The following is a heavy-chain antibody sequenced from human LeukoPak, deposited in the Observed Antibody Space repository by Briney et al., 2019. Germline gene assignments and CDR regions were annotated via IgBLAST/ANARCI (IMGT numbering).Heavy chain of an antibody. D-gene: IGHD3-10*01. J-gene: IGHJ5*02. V-gene: IGHV5-51*01. CDR1: GYSFTSYW. CDR3: ARCIYGSGSYYNNWFDP. CDR2: IYPGDSDT. Sequence: GGSLKISCKGSGYSFTSYWIGWVRQMPGKGLEWMGIIYPGDSDTRYSPSFQGQVTISADKSISTAYLQWSSLKASDTAMYYCARCIYGSGSYYNNWFDPWGQGTLVTVSS.